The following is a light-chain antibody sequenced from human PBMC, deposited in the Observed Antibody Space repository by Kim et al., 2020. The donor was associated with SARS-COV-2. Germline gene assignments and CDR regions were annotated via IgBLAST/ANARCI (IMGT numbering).Light chain of an antibody. J-gene: IGLJ1*01. CDR3: QSYDSSLSAPYV. V-gene: IGLV1-40*01. CDR2: GNS. Sequence: RVTISCTGSSSNIGAGYDVHWYQQHPGTAPKLLIYGNSNRPSGVPDRFSDSKSGTSASLAITGLQAEDEADYYCQSYDSSLSAPYVFGTGTKVTVL. CDR1: SSNIGAGYD.